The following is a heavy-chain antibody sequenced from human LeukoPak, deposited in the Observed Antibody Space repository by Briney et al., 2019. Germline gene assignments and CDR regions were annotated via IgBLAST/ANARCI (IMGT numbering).Heavy chain of an antibody. D-gene: IGHD3-3*01. CDR3: AKDLSEDYYYGMDV. CDR1: GFTFSSYA. J-gene: IGHJ6*02. CDR2: ISYDGSNK. Sequence: GGSLRLSCAASGFTFSSYAMSWVRQAPGKGLEWVAVISYDGSNKYYADSVKGRFTISRDNSKNTLYLQMNSLRAEDTAVYYCAKDLSEDYYYGMDVWGQGTTVTVSS. V-gene: IGHV3-30*18.